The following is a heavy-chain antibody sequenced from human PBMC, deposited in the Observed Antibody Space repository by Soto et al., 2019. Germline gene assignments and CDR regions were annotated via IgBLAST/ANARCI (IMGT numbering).Heavy chain of an antibody. CDR3: AKDKSGTTAFDI. Sequence: QPGGSLRLSCADSGFTFRTYALSWVRQAPGKGLEWVSAINERGDSTYYTDSVKGRFTISRDNSKNTLYLQMNSLRAEDTALYYCAKDKSGTTAFDIWGQGTMVTVSS. CDR2: INERGDST. J-gene: IGHJ3*02. CDR1: GFTFRTYA. D-gene: IGHD1-1*01. V-gene: IGHV3-23*01.